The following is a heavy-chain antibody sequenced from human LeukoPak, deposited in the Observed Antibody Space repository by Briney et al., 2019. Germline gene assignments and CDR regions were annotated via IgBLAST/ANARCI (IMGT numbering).Heavy chain of an antibody. V-gene: IGHV3-11*01. CDR1: GFPFNDFY. Sequence: GGSLRLSCAASGFPFNDFYMSWIRQAPGKGLEWVSYISSSATTIYYTDSVKGRFTISRDNAKSSLYLQMNNLRAEDTAVYYCARDRWGKYYFDYWGLGTLVTVSS. J-gene: IGHJ4*02. D-gene: IGHD7-27*01. CDR2: ISSSATTI. CDR3: ARDRWGKYYFDY.